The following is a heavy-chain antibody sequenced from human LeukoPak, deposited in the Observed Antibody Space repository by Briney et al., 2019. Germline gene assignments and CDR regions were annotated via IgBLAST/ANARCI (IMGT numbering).Heavy chain of an antibody. CDR3: ARNKVGAGDY. CDR1: GFTFDDYG. V-gene: IGHV3-64*01. D-gene: IGHD1-26*01. CDR2: ISSNGGST. J-gene: IGHJ4*02. Sequence: GGSLRLSCAASGFTFDDYGMSWVRQAPGRGLEYVSAISSNGGSTYYANSVKGRFTISRDNSKNTMYLQMGSLRAEDMAVYYCARNKVGAGDYWGQGTLVTVSS.